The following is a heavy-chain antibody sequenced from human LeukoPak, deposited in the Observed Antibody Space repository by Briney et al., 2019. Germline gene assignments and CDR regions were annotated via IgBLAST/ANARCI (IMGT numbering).Heavy chain of an antibody. CDR3: TTGGDDFWSGYYGFDY. CDR2: IKSKTDGGTT. Sequence: PGGSLRLSCAASGFTFSNAWMSWVRQAPGKGLEWVGRIKSKTDGGTTDYAAPVKGRFTISRDDSKNTLSLQMNSLKTEDTAVYYCTTGGDDFWSGYYGFDYWGQGTLVAVSS. J-gene: IGHJ4*02. V-gene: IGHV3-15*01. D-gene: IGHD3-3*01. CDR1: GFTFSNAW.